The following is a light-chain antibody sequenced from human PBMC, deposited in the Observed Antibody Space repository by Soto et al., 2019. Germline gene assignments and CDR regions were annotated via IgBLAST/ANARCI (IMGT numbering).Light chain of an antibody. J-gene: IGLJ1*01. CDR3: SSYTSTSRYV. V-gene: IGLV2-18*02. CDR2: EVT. Sequence: QSVLTQPPSVYGSPRQSVTISCTGTSRDVGKYDRVSWYQQPPGTAPKLIIYEVTNRPSGVPARFSGSKSGNTASLTISGLQAEDEADYYCSSYTSTSRYVFGAGTKVTVL. CDR1: SRDVGKYDR.